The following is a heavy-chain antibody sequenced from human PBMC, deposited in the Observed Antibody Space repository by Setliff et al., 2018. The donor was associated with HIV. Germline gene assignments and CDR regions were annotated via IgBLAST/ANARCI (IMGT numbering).Heavy chain of an antibody. V-gene: IGHV4-31*03. Sequence: SETLSLTCIVSGGSIYSGGYFWSWIRQPPGKGLEWIGSIYYSGNTNYNPSLKSRVTISVDTSKNQFSLKLSSVTAADTAVYYCARDPHNYDSSGYRRTWYFDLWGRGSLVTVSS. D-gene: IGHD3-22*01. CDR1: GGSIYSGGYF. CDR3: ARDPHNYDSSGYRRTWYFDL. J-gene: IGHJ2*01. CDR2: IYYSGNT.